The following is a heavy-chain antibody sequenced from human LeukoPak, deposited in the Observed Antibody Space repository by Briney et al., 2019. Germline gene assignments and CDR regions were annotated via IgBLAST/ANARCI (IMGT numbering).Heavy chain of an antibody. CDR3: AVPTNYYDSSGYYSLGY. V-gene: IGHV1-2*02. CDR2: INPNSGGT. D-gene: IGHD3-22*01. J-gene: IGHJ4*02. Sequence: ASVKVSCKASGYTFTGYYMHWVRQAPGQGLEWMGWINPNSGGTNYAQKFQGRVTMTRDTSISTAYMELSRLRSDDTAVYYCAVPTNYYDSSGYYSLGYWGQGTLVTVSS. CDR1: GYTFTGYY.